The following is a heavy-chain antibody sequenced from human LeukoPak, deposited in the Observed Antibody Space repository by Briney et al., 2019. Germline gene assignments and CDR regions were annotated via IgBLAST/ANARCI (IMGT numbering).Heavy chain of an antibody. V-gene: IGHV4-4*07. CDR2: IYTSGGT. Sequence: PSETLSLTCTVSGGSISNYYWSWIRQPAGRGLEWIGRIYTSGGTNYNPSLKSRVTISVDKSKNQFSLKLSSVTAADTAVYYCARAGPVYDSGWFIDYWGQGTLVTVSS. D-gene: IGHD6-19*01. CDR1: GGSISNYY. CDR3: ARAGPVYDSGWFIDY. J-gene: IGHJ4*02.